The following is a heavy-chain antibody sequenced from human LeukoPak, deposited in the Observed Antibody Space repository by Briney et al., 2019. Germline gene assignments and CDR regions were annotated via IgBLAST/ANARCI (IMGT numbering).Heavy chain of an antibody. CDR2: IYPRDGST. CDR3: ARDGYGDYEVDYYYGMDV. Sequence: GASVKVSCKASGYTFTSNYIHWVRQAPGQGLEWMGLIYPRDGSTSYAQKFQGRVTITRDTSASTAYMELSSLRSEDTAVYYCARDGYGDYEVDYYYGMDVWGQGTTVTVSS. D-gene: IGHD4-17*01. V-gene: IGHV1-46*01. CDR1: GYTFTSNY. J-gene: IGHJ6*02.